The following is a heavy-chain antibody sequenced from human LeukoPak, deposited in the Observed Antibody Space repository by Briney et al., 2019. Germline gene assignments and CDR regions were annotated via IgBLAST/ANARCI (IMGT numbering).Heavy chain of an antibody. D-gene: IGHD5-12*01. J-gene: IGHJ4*02. CDR2: INSDGSGT. V-gene: IGHV3-74*01. CDR3: AKGVATFDY. CDR1: GFTFSSYW. Sequence: PGGSLRLSCAASGFTFSSYWMHWVRQAPGKGLVWVSRINSDGSGTSYADSVKGRFTISRDNSKNTLYLQMNSLRAEDTAVYYCAKGVATFDYWGQGSLVTVSS.